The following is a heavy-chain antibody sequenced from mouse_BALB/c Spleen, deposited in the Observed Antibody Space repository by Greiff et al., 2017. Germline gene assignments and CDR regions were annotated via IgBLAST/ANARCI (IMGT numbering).Heavy chain of an antibody. V-gene: IGHV1S135*01. CDR3: ARGHYYGSTFDY. J-gene: IGHJ2*01. Sequence: VQLKESGPELVKPGASVKVSCKASGYAFTSYNMYWVKQSHGKSLEWIGYIDPYNGGTSYNQKFKGKATLTVDKSSSTAYMHLNSLTSEDSAVYYCARGHYYGSTFDYWGQGTTLTVSS. D-gene: IGHD1-1*01. CDR2: IDPYNGGT. CDR1: GYAFTSYN.